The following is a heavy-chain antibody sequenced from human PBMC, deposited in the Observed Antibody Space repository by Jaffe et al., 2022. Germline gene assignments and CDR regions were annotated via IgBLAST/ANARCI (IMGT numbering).Heavy chain of an antibody. CDR3: ARWVAAITKVQGAPYYFDY. D-gene: IGHD3-10*01. CDR2: MDYSGST. CDR1: GGSISISSYS. V-gene: IGHV4-39*01. J-gene: IGHJ4*02. Sequence: HLQLQESGPGLVKPSETLSLTCIVSGGSISISSYSWGWIRQPPGKGLEWIGSMDYSGSTDYNPSLKSRVTISVDTSKNQFSLKLRSVTAADTAVYYCARWVAAITKVQGAPYYFDYWGQGILVTVSS.